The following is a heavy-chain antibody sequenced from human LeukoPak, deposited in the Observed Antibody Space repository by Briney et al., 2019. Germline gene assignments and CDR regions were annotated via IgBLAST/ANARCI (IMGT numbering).Heavy chain of an antibody. V-gene: IGHV1-3*01. J-gene: IGHJ3*02. Sequence: GASVKVSCKASGYTFTRYAMHWVRRAPGQRLEWMGWINADNGDTKYSQNFQGRATIARDTSASTAYMELRSLRSDDTAVYYCARDRQWLPHDAFDIWGQGTMVTVSS. CDR1: GYTFTRYA. D-gene: IGHD6-19*01. CDR3: ARDRQWLPHDAFDI. CDR2: INADNGDT.